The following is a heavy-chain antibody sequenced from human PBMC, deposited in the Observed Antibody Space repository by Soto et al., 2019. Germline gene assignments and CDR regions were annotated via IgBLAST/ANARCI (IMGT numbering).Heavy chain of an antibody. CDR3: ARANRYSYASGLNYFDY. V-gene: IGHV4-31*03. J-gene: IGHJ4*02. CDR1: GGSISSGGYY. D-gene: IGHD5-18*01. CDR2: IYYSGST. Sequence: PSETLSLTCTVSGGSISSGGYYWSWIRQHPGKGLEWIGYIYYSGSTYYNPSLKSRVTISVDTSKNQFSLKLSSVTAADTAVYYCARANRYSYASGLNYFDYWGQGTLVTVSS.